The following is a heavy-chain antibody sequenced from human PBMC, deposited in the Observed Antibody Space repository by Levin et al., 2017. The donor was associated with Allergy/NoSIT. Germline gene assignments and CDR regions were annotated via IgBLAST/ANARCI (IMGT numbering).Heavy chain of an antibody. CDR2: ISGSGGST. V-gene: IGHV3-23*01. J-gene: IGHJ4*02. CDR3: ANDAGFSSGSDYFDY. Sequence: GGSLRLSCAASGFTFSSYDMSWVRQAPGEGLEWVSSISGSGGSTYCADSVKGRFTISRDNSKNTLYLQMISLRAEDTAIYFCANDAGFSSGSDYFDYWGQGTLVTVSS. D-gene: IGHD6-19*01. CDR1: GFTFSSYD.